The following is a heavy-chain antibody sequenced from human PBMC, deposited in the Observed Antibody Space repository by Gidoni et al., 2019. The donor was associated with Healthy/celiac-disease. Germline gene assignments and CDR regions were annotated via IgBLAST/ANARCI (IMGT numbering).Heavy chain of an antibody. CDR2: IYTSGST. D-gene: IGHD1-26*01. V-gene: IGHV4-61*02. Sequence: QVQLQESGPGLVKPSQTLSLTCTVSGGSISSGSYYWSWIRQPAGKGLEWIGRIYTSGSTNYSPSLKSRVTISVDTSKNQFSLKLNSVTAADTAVYYCARDLLGRVGASWGQGTLVTVSS. CDR1: GGSISSGSYY. CDR3: ARDLLGRVGAS. J-gene: IGHJ4*02.